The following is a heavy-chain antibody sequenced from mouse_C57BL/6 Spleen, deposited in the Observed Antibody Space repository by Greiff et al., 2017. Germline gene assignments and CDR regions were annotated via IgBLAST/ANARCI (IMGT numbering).Heavy chain of an antibody. CDR3: ARSVPDGSSAWFAY. D-gene: IGHD1-1*01. CDR1: GYTFTSYW. Sequence: VKLQQPGAELVRPGSSVKLSCKASGYTFTSYWMHWVKQRPTQGLEWIGNIDPSDSETHYNQKFKDKATLTVDKSSSTAYMQLSSLTSEDSAVYYCARSVPDGSSAWFAYWGQGTLVTVSA. CDR2: IDPSDSET. J-gene: IGHJ3*01. V-gene: IGHV1-52*01.